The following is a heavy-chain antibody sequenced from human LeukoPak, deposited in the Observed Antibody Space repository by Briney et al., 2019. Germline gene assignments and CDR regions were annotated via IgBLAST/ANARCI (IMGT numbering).Heavy chain of an antibody. V-gene: IGHV3-21*01. Sequence: GGSLRLSCTVSGFTVSSNSMSWVRQAPGKGLECVSSISSSSTYINYADSVKGRFTISRDNAKNSLYLQMNSLRVEDTGIYYCVKVAKYYYGSETYYFFEHWGQGTPVTASS. D-gene: IGHD3-10*01. CDR3: VKVAKYYYGSETYYFFEH. CDR1: GFTVSSNS. CDR2: ISSSSTYI. J-gene: IGHJ4*02.